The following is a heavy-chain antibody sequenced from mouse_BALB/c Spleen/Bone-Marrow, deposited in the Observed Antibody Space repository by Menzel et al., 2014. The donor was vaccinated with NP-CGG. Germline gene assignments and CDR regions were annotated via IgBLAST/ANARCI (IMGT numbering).Heavy chain of an antibody. Sequence: VQRVESGPGLVQPSQSLSTTCTVSGFSLTKHGVHWIRQSPGKGLEWLGVIWGGGSTDYNAAFISRLSISKDNSKSQVVFKMNSLEVNDRAMYYCARGNYGAWFTHWGQGTLVTVSA. D-gene: IGHD2-1*01. CDR2: IWGGGST. CDR1: GFSLTKHG. CDR3: ARGNYGAWFTH. J-gene: IGHJ3*01. V-gene: IGHV2-2*02.